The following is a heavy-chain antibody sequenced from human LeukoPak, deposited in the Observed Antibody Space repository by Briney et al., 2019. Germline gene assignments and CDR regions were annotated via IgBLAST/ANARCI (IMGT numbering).Heavy chain of an antibody. CDR2: IGTAGDT. J-gene: IGHJ4*02. D-gene: IGHD3-9*01. V-gene: IGHV3-13*04. CDR1: GFTFSSYD. Sequence: GGSLRLSCAASGFTFSSYDMHWVRKATGKGLEWVSAIGTAGDTYYPGSVKSRFTISRENAKNSLYLQMNSLRAGDTAVYYCARGTDYDILTPPDYWGQGTLVTVSS. CDR3: ARGTDYDILTPPDY.